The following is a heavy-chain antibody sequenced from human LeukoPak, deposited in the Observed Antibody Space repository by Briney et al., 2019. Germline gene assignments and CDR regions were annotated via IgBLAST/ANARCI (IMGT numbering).Heavy chain of an antibody. D-gene: IGHD2-15*01. V-gene: IGHV3-64D*06. CDR3: VKEPSSCSGGSCHFDY. Sequence: GGSLRLSCSASGFTFSTYAMHWVRQARGKGLEYVSAISSNGGSTYYADSVKGRFSISRDNSKNTLYLQMSSLRAEDTAVYYCVKEPSSCSGGSCHFDYWGQGTLVTVSS. CDR1: GFTFSTYA. J-gene: IGHJ4*02. CDR2: ISSNGGST.